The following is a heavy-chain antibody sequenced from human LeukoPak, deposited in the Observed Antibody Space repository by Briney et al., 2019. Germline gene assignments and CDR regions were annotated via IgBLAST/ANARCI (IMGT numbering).Heavy chain of an antibody. Sequence: GGSLRLSCAASGFIFSSYWMSWVRQAPGKGLEWVANIKQDGSEKYYVDSVKGRFTISRDNAKNSLYLQMNSLRAEDTAVYYCAREYMTTVYYYYYYYMDVWGKGTTVTVSS. J-gene: IGHJ6*03. CDR2: IKQDGSEK. D-gene: IGHD4-17*01. V-gene: IGHV3-7*01. CDR3: AREYMTTVYYYYYYYMDV. CDR1: GFIFSSYW.